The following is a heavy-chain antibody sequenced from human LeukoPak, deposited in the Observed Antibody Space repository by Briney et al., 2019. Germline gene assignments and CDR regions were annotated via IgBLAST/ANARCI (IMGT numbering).Heavy chain of an antibody. J-gene: IGHJ4*02. D-gene: IGHD5-18*01. CDR2: INSGNGNT. Sequence: ASVKVSCKASGYPYTSYAMHWVRQARAQAREWMGWINSGNGNTKYSQKSQGRVTIPRETSASTAYMELSSLRSEDTAVYYCARGPPYSYGYEEFDYGGQGSLVTVPS. CDR1: GYPYTSYA. V-gene: IGHV1-3*01. CDR3: ARGPPYSYGYEEFDY.